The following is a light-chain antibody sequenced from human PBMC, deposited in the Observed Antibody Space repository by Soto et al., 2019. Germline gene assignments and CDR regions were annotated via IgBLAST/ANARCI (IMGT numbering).Light chain of an antibody. Sequence: DIQMTQSPSSLSASVGDRVTITCRASQGISNYLAWYQQKPGKVPKLLIYAASTLQSGVPSRFSGSGSGTEFTRPISSLQPEDVATYYCQKYNRAPRTFGQGTKVEIK. CDR3: QKYNRAPRT. CDR1: QGISNY. J-gene: IGKJ1*01. CDR2: AAS. V-gene: IGKV1-27*01.